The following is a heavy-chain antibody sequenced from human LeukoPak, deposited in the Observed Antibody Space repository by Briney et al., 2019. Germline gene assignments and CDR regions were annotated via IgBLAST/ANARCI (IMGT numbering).Heavy chain of an antibody. CDR1: GGSISSQY. CDR2: IYYSGST. D-gene: IGHD2/OR15-2a*01. J-gene: IGHJ4*02. CDR3: ARQNLQTSMSIDY. V-gene: IGHV4-59*08. Sequence: SETLSLTCTVSGGSISSQYWSWIRQPPGKGLKWIGYIYYSGSTNYNPSLKSRVTISVDTSKNQFSLKLSSVTAADTAVYYCARQNLQTSMSIDYWGQGTLVTVSS.